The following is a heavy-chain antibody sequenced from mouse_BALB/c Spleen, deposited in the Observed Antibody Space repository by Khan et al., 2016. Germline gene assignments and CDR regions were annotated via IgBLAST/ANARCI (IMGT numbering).Heavy chain of an antibody. D-gene: IGHD1-3*01. CDR2: IWAGGIT. V-gene: IGHV2-9*02. CDR3: ARLEDI. J-gene: IGHJ2*01. CDR1: GFSLTSYG. Sequence: QVQLKESGPGLVAPSQSLSITCTVSGFSLTSYGVHWVRQPPGKGLEWLGVIWAGGITTYNSALMSRLSIRKDNSKSQVFFKMNSLQTDDTAMYYCARLEDIWGQGTTLTVSS.